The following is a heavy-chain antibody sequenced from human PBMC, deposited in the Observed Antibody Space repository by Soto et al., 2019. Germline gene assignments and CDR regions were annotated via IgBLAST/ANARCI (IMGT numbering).Heavy chain of an antibody. CDR2: IDHSGST. V-gene: IGHV4-4*02. CDR3: VSDSGNGWKDY. Sequence: QVQLQESGPGLVKPSGTLSLTCAVSGGSISSTNWWNWVRQPPGKGLEWIGEIDHSGSTNYNPSLKSXXTXPXXKPKNQFSLKLSSVTAADTAVYYCVSDSGNGWKDYWGQGTLVTVSS. D-gene: IGHD6-19*01. CDR1: GGSISSTNW. J-gene: IGHJ4*02.